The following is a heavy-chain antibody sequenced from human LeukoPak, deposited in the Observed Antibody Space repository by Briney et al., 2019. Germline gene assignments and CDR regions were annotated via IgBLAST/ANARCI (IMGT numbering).Heavy chain of an antibody. CDR3: ARDINYDSSGNFDY. J-gene: IGHJ4*02. CDR1: GFTFSSYG. CDR2: IWYDGSNK. D-gene: IGHD3-22*01. Sequence: GGSLRLSCAPSGFTFSSYGMHWVRQAPGKGLEWVAVIWYDGSNKYYADSVKGRFTISRDNSKNTLYLQMNSLRAEDTAVYYCARDINYDSSGNFDYWGQGTLVTVSS. V-gene: IGHV3-33*01.